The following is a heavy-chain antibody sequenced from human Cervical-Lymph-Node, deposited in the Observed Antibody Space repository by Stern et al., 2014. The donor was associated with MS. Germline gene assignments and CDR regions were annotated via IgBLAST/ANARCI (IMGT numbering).Heavy chain of an antibody. Sequence: QLQLQESGPGVVKPSQTLFLTCTVTGGSLTSGGYFWNWVRQYPGKGLEWIGFLSYSGTTSYSASLKGRISISVDTSKNQFSLKLKYVTAADTAIYFCARDDRSRFTDWGQGTLVTVSS. CDR1: GGSLTSGGYF. D-gene: IGHD1-14*01. CDR2: LSYSGTT. CDR3: ARDDRSRFTD. V-gene: IGHV4-31*03. J-gene: IGHJ4*02.